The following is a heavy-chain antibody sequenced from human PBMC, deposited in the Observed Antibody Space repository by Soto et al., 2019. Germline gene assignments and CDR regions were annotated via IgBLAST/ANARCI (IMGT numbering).Heavy chain of an antibody. J-gene: IGHJ4*02. V-gene: IGHV4-4*02. CDR1: VGSISSSNW. CDR2: IYHSGST. Sequence: SETLPLTCAVSVGSISSSNWWSWVRQRPGKGLEWIGEIYHSGSTNYNPSLKSRVTISVDKSKNQFSLKLSSVTAADTAVYYCASIDPIVGAVDYWGQGTLVTVS. D-gene: IGHD1-26*01. CDR3: ASIDPIVGAVDY.